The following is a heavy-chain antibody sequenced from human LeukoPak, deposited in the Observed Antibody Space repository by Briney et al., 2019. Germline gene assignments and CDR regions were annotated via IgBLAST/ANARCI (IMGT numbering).Heavy chain of an antibody. CDR3: AKVEAARPIPQYFQH. CDR1: GFTFSSYA. Sequence: GGSLRLSCAASGFTFSSYAMSWVRQAPGKGLECVSAISGSGGSTYYADSVKGRFTISRDNSKNTLYLQMNSLRAEDTAVYYCAKVEAARPIPQYFQHWGQGTLVTVSS. J-gene: IGHJ1*01. CDR2: ISGSGGST. V-gene: IGHV3-23*01. D-gene: IGHD6-6*01.